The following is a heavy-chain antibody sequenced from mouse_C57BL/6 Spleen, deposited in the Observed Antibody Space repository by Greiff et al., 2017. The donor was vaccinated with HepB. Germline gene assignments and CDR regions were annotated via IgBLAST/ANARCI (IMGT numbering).Heavy chain of an antibody. CDR1: GFTFSSYA. J-gene: IGHJ3*01. D-gene: IGHD3-2*02. V-gene: IGHV5-4*01. Sequence: EVQGVESGGGLVKPGGSLKLSCAASGFTFSSYAMSWVRQTPEKRLEWVATISDGGSYTYYPDNVKGRFTISRDNAKNNLYLQMSHLKSEDTAMYYCASETAQATGFAYWGQGTLVTVSA. CDR2: ISDGGSYT. CDR3: ASETAQATGFAY.